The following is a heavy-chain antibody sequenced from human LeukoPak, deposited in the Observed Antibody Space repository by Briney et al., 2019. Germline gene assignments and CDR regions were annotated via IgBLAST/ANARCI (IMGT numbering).Heavy chain of an antibody. CDR3: ATDGNEKSVVSSLFDY. D-gene: IGHD3-22*01. Sequence: GGSLSLSCAASGFTFTNYAMSWVRQAPGKGLEWVSLISGSGDSTHYADSVKGRFTISRDNSKNTLYLQMNSLRAEDTAVYYCATDGNEKSVVSSLFDYWGQGTLVTVSS. CDR1: GFTFTNYA. V-gene: IGHV3-23*01. J-gene: IGHJ4*02. CDR2: ISGSGDST.